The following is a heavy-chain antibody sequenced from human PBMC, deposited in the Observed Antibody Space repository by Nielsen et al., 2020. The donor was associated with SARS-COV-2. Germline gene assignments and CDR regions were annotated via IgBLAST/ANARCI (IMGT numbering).Heavy chain of an antibody. CDR2: INAGNGNT. CDR1: GYTFISYA. CDR3: ARAVGRYSSSSKWGDY. Sequence: ASVKVSCKASGYTFISYAMHWVRQAPGQRLEWMGWINAGNGNTKYSQKFQGRVTITRDTSASTAYMELSSLRSEDTAVYYCARAVGRYSSSSKWGDYWGQGTLVTVSS. V-gene: IGHV1-3*01. D-gene: IGHD6-6*01. J-gene: IGHJ4*02.